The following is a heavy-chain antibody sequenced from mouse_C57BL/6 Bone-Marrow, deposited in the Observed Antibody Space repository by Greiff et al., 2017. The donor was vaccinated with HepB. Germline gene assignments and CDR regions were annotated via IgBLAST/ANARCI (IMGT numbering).Heavy chain of an antibody. D-gene: IGHD1-1*01. V-gene: IGHV2-2*01. CDR2: IWSGGST. J-gene: IGHJ1*03. CDR3: ARDDYGSPGWYFDV. CDR1: GFSLTSYG. Sequence: QVQLKPSGPGLVQPSQSLSITCTVSGFSLTSYGVHWVRQSPGKGLEWLGVIWSGGSTDYNAAFISRLSISKDNSKSQVFFKMNSLQADDTAIYYCARDDYGSPGWYFDVWGTGTTLTVSS.